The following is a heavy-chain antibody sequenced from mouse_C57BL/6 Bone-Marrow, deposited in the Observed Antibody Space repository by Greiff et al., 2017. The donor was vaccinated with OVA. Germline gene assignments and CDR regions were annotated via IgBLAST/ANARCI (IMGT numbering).Heavy chain of an antibody. Sequence: EVMLVESGGDLVKPGGSLKLSCAASGFTFSSYGMSWVRQTPDQRLEWVATISSGGSYTYYPDSVKGRFTISRDNAKNTPYLQMSSLKSEDTAMYYCAGRWAAQASRLYCYAMDYWGQGTSVTVSS. J-gene: IGHJ4*01. CDR1: GFTFSSYG. CDR3: AGRWAAQASRLYCYAMDY. CDR2: ISSGGSYT. D-gene: IGHD3-2*02. V-gene: IGHV5-6*02.